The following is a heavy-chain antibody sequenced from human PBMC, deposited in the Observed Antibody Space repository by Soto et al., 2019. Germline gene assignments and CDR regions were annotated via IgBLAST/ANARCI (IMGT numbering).Heavy chain of an antibody. J-gene: IGHJ6*02. V-gene: IGHV3-23*01. CDR2: ISGSGGST. CDR3: AKDVGDEYYYYGMDV. Sequence: GGSLRLSCAAAGFTFSSYGRSWVRQAPGKGLEWVSAISGSGGSTYYADSVKGRFTISRDNSKNTLYLQMNSLRAEDTAVYYCAKDVGDEYYYYGMDVWGQGTTVTVSS. CDR1: GFTFSSYG. D-gene: IGHD4-17*01.